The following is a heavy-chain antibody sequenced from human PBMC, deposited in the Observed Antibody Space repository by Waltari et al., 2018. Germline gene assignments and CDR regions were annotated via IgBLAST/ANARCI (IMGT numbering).Heavy chain of an antibody. D-gene: IGHD3-10*01. J-gene: IGHJ6*02. V-gene: IGHV3-23*01. CDR3: AKGGGSGSYYKDGYYYYGMDV. Sequence: EVQLLESGGGLVQPGGSLRLSCAASGFTFSSYAMSWVRQAPGKGLEWVSAISGSGGRKYYADSVKGRFTISRDNSKNTLYLQMNSLRAEDTAVYYCAKGGGSGSYYKDGYYYYGMDVWGQGTTVTVSS. CDR1: GFTFSSYA. CDR2: ISGSGGRK.